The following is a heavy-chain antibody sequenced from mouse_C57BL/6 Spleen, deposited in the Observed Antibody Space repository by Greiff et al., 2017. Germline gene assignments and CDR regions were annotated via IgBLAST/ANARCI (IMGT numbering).Heavy chain of an antibody. CDR3: ARHSNLYYFDY. V-gene: IGHV5-9*01. CDR2: ISGGGGNT. CDR1: GFTFSSYT. D-gene: IGHD2-5*01. Sequence: EVKLVESGGGLVKPGGSLKLSCAASGFTFSSYTMSWVRQTPEKRLEWVATISGGGGNTYYPDSVKGRFTISRDNAKNTLYLQMSSLRSENTALYYCARHSNLYYFDYWGQGTTLTVSS. J-gene: IGHJ2*01.